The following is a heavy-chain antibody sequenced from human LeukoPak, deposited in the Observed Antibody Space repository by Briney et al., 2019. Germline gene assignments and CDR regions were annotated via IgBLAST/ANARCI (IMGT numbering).Heavy chain of an antibody. J-gene: IGHJ4*02. Sequence: GGSLRLSCAASGFTFRSYATNWVRQAPGKGLEWVSGISGRGESTYYVDSVKGRFTISRDNSKNTLFLQMNSLRAEDTAIYYCAKVSGYNYGDFDSWGQGTRVTVSS. CDR1: GFTFRSYA. D-gene: IGHD5-18*01. V-gene: IGHV3-23*01. CDR3: AKVSGYNYGDFDS. CDR2: ISGRGEST.